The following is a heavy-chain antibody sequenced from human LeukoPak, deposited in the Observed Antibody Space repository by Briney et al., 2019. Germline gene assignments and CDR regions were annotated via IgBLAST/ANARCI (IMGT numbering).Heavy chain of an antibody. Sequence: SETLSLTCTVSGYSISSGYYWGWIRQPPGKGLEWIGSIYHSGSTYYNPSLKSRVTISVDTSKNQFSLKLSSVTAADTAVYYCARDLAYCGGDCSRWFDPWGQGTLVTVSS. V-gene: IGHV4-38-2*02. D-gene: IGHD2-21*02. J-gene: IGHJ5*02. CDR3: ARDLAYCGGDCSRWFDP. CDR1: GYSISSGYY. CDR2: IYHSGST.